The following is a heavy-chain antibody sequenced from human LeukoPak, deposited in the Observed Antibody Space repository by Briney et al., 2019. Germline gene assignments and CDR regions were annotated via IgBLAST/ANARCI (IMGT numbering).Heavy chain of an antibody. J-gene: IGHJ4*02. CDR3: ARGRFSYYFDY. V-gene: IGHV4-34*01. CDR2: INHSGST. Sequence: PSETLSLTCAVYGGSFSGYYWSWIRQPPGKGLEWIGEINHSGSTNYNPSLKSRVAISVDTSKNQFSVKLSSVTAADTAVYYCARGRFSYYFDYWGQGTLVTVSS. D-gene: IGHD2/OR15-2a*01. CDR1: GGSFSGYY.